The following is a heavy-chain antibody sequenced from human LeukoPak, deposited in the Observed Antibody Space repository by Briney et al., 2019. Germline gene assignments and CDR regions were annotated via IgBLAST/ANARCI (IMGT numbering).Heavy chain of an antibody. D-gene: IGHD1-1*01. J-gene: IGHJ3*02. CDR1: GFTSSDYY. CDR3: ASLGPARYSISAFDI. Sequence: GGSLRLSCAASGFTSSDYYMSWIRQAPGKGLEWVSYISSSGSTIYYADSVKGRFTISRDNAKNSLYLQMNSLRAEDTAVYYCASLGPARYSISAFDIWGQGTMVTVSS. CDR2: ISSSGSTI. V-gene: IGHV3-11*01.